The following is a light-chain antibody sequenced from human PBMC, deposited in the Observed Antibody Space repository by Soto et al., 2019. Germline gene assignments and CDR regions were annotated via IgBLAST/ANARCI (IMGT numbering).Light chain of an antibody. V-gene: IGKV3-20*01. Sequence: EIVFTQSPGTLSLSPGERATLSCRASQSVSSSYLAWYQQKPGQAPRLLIYGGSSRATGIPDRFSGSGSGTDFTLTISRLEPEDFAVYYCQQYGSSLWTFGQGTKVDIK. CDR1: QSVSSSY. J-gene: IGKJ1*01. CDR2: GGS. CDR3: QQYGSSLWT.